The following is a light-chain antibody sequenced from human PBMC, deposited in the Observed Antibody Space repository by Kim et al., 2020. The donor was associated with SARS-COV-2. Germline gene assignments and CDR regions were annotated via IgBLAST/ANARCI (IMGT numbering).Light chain of an antibody. CDR2: EVN. V-gene: IGLV2-23*02. Sequence: QSALTQPASVSGSPGQSITISCTGTSSDVGTYNLVSWHQQHPGKAPKLMIYEVNKRPSGVSNRFSGSKSGNTASLTISGLQAEDEADYYCCSYAGSGTWVFGGGTKLPVL. CDR3: CSYAGSGTWV. CDR1: SSDVGTYNL. J-gene: IGLJ3*02.